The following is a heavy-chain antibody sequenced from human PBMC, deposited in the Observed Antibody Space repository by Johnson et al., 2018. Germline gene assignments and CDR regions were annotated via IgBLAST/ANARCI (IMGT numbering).Heavy chain of an antibody. J-gene: IGHJ3*02. CDR2: ISYDGSNK. Sequence: QVQLVQSGGGVVQPGRSLRLSCAASGFTFSSYGMHWVRQAPGKGLEWVAVISYDGSNKYYADSVKGRFTISSDDSKNTAYLQMNSLKTEDTAVYYCTRRGGLGTHDAFDIWGQGTMVTVSS. CDR1: GFTFSSYG. CDR3: TRRGGLGTHDAFDI. D-gene: IGHD1-14*01. V-gene: IGHV3-30*03.